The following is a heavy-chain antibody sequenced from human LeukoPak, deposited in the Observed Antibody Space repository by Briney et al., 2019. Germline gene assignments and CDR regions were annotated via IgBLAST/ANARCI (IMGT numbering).Heavy chain of an antibody. J-gene: IGHJ3*02. D-gene: IGHD3-22*01. CDR1: GYTFTSYG. V-gene: IGHV1-18*01. CDR3: ARDVYYYDSSGYLAFDI. Sequence: ASVKVFCKASGYTFTSYGISWVRQAPGQGLEWMGWISAYNGNTNYAQKLLGRVTMTTDTSTSTAYMELRSLRSDDTAVYYCARDVYYYDSSGYLAFDIWGQGTMVTVSS. CDR2: ISAYNGNT.